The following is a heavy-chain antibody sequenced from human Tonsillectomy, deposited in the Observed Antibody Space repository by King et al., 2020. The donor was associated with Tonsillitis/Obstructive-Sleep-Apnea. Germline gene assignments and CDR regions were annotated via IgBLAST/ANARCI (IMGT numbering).Heavy chain of an antibody. V-gene: IGHV4-59*08. CDR1: GGSISSYY. CDR2: IYYSGST. CDR3: ARLDRPLHDCGDYIYWYFDL. D-gene: IGHD4-17*01. Sequence: VQLQESGPGLVKPSETLSLTCTVSGGSISSYYWSWIRQPPGKGLEWIGYIYYSGSTNYNPSLKSRVTISVDTSKNQFSLKLSSVTAADTAVYYCARLDRPLHDCGDYIYWYFDLWGRGTLVTVSS. J-gene: IGHJ2*01.